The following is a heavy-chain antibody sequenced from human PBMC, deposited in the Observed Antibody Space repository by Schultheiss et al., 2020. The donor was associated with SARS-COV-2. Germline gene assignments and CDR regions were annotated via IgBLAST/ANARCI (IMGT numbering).Heavy chain of an antibody. D-gene: IGHD3-22*01. CDR1: GFTFSSYA. Sequence: SLKISCAASGFTFSSYAMHWVRQAPGKGLEWVAVISYDGSNKYYADSVKGRFTISRDNSKNTLYLQMNSLRAEDTAVYYCATHYYDSSGLYFDYWGQGTLVTVSS. J-gene: IGHJ4*02. CDR3: ATHYYDSSGLYFDY. CDR2: ISYDGSNK. V-gene: IGHV3-30*01.